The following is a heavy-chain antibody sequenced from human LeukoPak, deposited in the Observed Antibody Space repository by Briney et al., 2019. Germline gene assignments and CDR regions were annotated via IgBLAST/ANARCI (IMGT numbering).Heavy chain of an antibody. V-gene: IGHV4-38-2*02. Sequence: PSETLSLTCTVSGYSISSGYYWGWIRQPPGKGLEWIGSIYHSGSTYYNPSLKSRVTISVDTSKNQFSLKLSSVTAADTAVYYCATAAATDYFDYWGQGTLVTVSS. CDR1: GYSISSGYY. J-gene: IGHJ4*02. D-gene: IGHD6-13*01. CDR3: ATAAATDYFDY. CDR2: IYHSGST.